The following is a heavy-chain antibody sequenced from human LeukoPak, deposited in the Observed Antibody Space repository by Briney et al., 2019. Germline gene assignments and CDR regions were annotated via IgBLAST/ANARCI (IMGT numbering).Heavy chain of an antibody. CDR3: ARGGVWGRYSYAPRASPFDY. V-gene: IGHV4-39*07. CDR2: IYYSGGT. J-gene: IGHJ4*02. D-gene: IGHD5-18*01. Sequence: SETLSLTCTVSGGSISSSSLYWGWIRQPPGKGLEWIGSIYYSGGTYYNPSLKSRVTISIDTSKNQFSLKLSSVTAADTAVYYCARGGVWGRYSYAPRASPFDYWGQGTLVTVSS. CDR1: GGSISSSSLY.